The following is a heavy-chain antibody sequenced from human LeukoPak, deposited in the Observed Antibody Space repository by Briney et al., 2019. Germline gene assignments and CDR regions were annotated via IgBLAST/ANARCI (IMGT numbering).Heavy chain of an antibody. Sequence: PSETLSLTCAVYGGSFSGYYWSWIRQPPGKGLEWIGEINHSGSTNYNPSLKSRVTISADMSKSQFSLKLSSVTAADTAGYFCARQLYVSGAYYAPMDVWGKGTTVTISS. CDR1: GGSFSGYY. CDR2: INHSGST. V-gene: IGHV4-34*01. J-gene: IGHJ6*03. D-gene: IGHD3-10*01. CDR3: ARQLYVSGAYYAPMDV.